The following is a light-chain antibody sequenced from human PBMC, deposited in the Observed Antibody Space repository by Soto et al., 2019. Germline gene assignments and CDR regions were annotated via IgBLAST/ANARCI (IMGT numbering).Light chain of an antibody. CDR1: QTIDNK. CDR2: GPY. CDR3: QQYKDWRT. V-gene: IGKV3-15*01. J-gene: IGKJ1*01. Sequence: IVMTQSPATLSVSPGERATLSCRASQTIDNKLAWYQQRPGQAPRRLIYGPYIRVTGIPARLSGSGSGTEVPLTSRDLKDEDVGGYYCQQYKDWRTFGQGTNVEIK.